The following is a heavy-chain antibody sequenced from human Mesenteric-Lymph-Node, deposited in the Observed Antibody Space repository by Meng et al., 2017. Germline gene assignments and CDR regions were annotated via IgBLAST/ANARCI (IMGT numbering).Heavy chain of an antibody. CDR2: IYYSGST. D-gene: IGHD4-17*01. Sequence: GSLRLSCTVSGGSVSSGSYYWSWIRQPPGKGLEWIGYIYYSGSTNYNPSLKSRVTISVDTSKNQFSLKLSSVTAADTAVYYCARSRGDYGDYVSFDYWGQGTLVTVSS. CDR1: GGSVSSGSYY. J-gene: IGHJ4*02. CDR3: ARSRGDYGDYVSFDY. V-gene: IGHV4-61*01.